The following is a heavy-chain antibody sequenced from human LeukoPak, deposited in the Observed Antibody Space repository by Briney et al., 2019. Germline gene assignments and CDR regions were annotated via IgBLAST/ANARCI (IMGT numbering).Heavy chain of an antibody. Sequence: GASVKVSCKASGYTFTGYYIHWARQAPGQGLEWMGWINPNSGGTNYAQKFQGRVTMTRDTSISTAYMELSRLRSDDTAVYYCAREKPVCSSTSCYTSRWFDPWGQGTLVTVSS. CDR2: INPNSGGT. J-gene: IGHJ5*02. V-gene: IGHV1-2*02. CDR1: GYTFTGYY. D-gene: IGHD2-2*02. CDR3: AREKPVCSSTSCYTSRWFDP.